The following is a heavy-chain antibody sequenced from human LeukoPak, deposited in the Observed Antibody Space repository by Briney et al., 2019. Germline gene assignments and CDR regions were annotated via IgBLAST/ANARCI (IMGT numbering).Heavy chain of an antibody. D-gene: IGHD6-13*01. J-gene: IGHJ6*03. CDR3: ARGPGSCWSSLYYYYYYYMDV. CDR1: GGSFSGYY. V-gene: IGHV4-34*01. Sequence: SETLSLTCAVYGGSFSGYYWSWIRQPPGKGLEWIGEINHSGSTNYNPSLKSRVTISVDTSKNQFSLKLSSVTAADTAVSYCARGPGSCWSSLYYYYYYYMDVWGKGTTVTVSS. CDR2: INHSGST.